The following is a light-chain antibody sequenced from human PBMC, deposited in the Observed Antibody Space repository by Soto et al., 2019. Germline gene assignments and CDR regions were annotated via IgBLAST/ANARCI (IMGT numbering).Light chain of an antibody. J-gene: IGKJ1*01. CDR2: GAS. Sequence: EVVLRQIPVTQSLSTGERATLSCMASQSCTSNYFAWYQQKPGQAPKLLIYGASSMATGIPYRFSGSGSGTDFTLSISRLEPEDFAVYYCQQYGSSCTFGQGTKVDI. CDR1: QSCTSNY. CDR3: QQYGSSCT. V-gene: IGKV3-20*01.